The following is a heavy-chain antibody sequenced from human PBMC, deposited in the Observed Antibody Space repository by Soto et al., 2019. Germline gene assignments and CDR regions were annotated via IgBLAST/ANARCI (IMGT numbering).Heavy chain of an antibody. J-gene: IGHJ5*01. V-gene: IGHV1-18*04. D-gene: IGHD2-2*01. CDR2: VSGNNGAS. CDR1: GYTSADFG. CDR3: VRDQKYFRVNGNWFDS. Sequence: ASVKVSCKASGYTSADFGISWVRQAPGQGLEWMGGVSGNNGASNPAPKVQGRITITLDTSTGVSYMALRSLRSDDTAIYYCVRDQKYFRVNGNWFDSWGQGTLVTVSS.